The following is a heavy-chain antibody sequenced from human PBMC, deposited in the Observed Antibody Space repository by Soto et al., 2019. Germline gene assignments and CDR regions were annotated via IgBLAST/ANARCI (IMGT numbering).Heavy chain of an antibody. CDR3: AREEDSSGHAGTFQH. CDR1: GLTFSTSI. V-gene: IGHV3-30-3*01. J-gene: IGHJ1*01. CDR2: ISGDVTSK. D-gene: IGHD3-22*01. Sequence: QVQLVESGGDLVQPGRSLRLSCAASGLTFSTSIMHWVRQTPGKGLEWLAVISGDVTSKIYTDSLKGRFTISRDNSKNTLYLEMNSLTTEDTGVYYCAREEDSSGHAGTFQHWGQGTLVTVSA.